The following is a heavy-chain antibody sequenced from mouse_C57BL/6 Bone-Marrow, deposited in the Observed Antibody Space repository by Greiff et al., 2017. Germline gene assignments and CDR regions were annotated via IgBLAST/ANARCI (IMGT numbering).Heavy chain of an antibody. CDR1: CYTFTSYW. CDR2: IYPGSGST. D-gene: IGHD2-3*01. CDR3: AGGYYGNAMDY. Sequence: VQLQQPGAELVKPGASVKMSCKASCYTFTSYWITWLKPRPGQVLEWIVDIYPGSGSTNYNEKFKSKSTLTVDPSSSTAYMQLSSLTSEDSAVYYCAGGYYGNAMDYWGQGTSVTVSS. J-gene: IGHJ4*01. V-gene: IGHV1-55*01.